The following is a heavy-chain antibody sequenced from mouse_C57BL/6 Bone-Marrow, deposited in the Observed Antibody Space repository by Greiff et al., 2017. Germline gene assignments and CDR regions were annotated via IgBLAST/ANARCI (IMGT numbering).Heavy chain of an antibody. CDR2: IYPRSGNT. V-gene: IGHV1-81*01. CDR1: GYTFTSYG. J-gene: IGHJ3*01. CDR3: ARDHYYGSRGFAY. D-gene: IGHD1-1*01. Sequence: VQLVESGAELARPGASVKLSCKASGYTFTSYGISWVKQRTGQGLEWIGEIYPRSGNTYYNEKFKGKATLTADKSSSTAYMELRSLTSEDSAVYFCARDHYYGSRGFAYWGQGTLVTVSA.